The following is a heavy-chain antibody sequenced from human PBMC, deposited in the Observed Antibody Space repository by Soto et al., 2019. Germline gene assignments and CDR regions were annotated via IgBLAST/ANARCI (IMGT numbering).Heavy chain of an antibody. CDR2: IGAEDGET. CDR1: GYTLTELS. V-gene: IGHV1-24*01. CDR3: ARTVGGTIRWFDP. D-gene: IGHD1-26*01. Sequence: GASVKVSCKVSGYTLTELSMHWVRQAPGKGLEWMGGIGAEDGETIYAQKLQGRVTMAADTSTGTAYMELRSLRSDDTAVYYCARTVGGTIRWFDPWGQGTLVTVS. J-gene: IGHJ5*02.